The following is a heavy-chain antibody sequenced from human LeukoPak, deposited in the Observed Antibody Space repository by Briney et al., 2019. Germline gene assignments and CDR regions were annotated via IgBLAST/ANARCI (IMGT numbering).Heavy chain of an antibody. Sequence: PGGSLRLSCAASGFTFSSYEMNWVRQAPGKGLEWVSYISSSGSTKYYADSVKGRFTISRDNAKNSLYLQMNSLRAEDTAVYYCATLIVVVPAANDAFDIWGQGTMVTVSS. CDR1: GFTFSSYE. V-gene: IGHV3-48*03. J-gene: IGHJ3*02. CDR2: ISSSGSTK. CDR3: ATLIVVVPAANDAFDI. D-gene: IGHD2-2*01.